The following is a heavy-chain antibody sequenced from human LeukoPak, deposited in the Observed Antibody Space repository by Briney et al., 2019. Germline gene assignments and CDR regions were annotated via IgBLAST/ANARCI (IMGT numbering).Heavy chain of an antibody. V-gene: IGHV4-30-4*01. Sequence: SETLSLTCTVSGGSISSGDYYWSWIRQPPGKGLEWIGYIYYSGSTYYNPSLKSRVTISVDTTKNQFSLKLSSVTAADTAVYYCARGRYDSSGYYKFLNWFDPWGQGTLVTVSS. D-gene: IGHD3-22*01. J-gene: IGHJ5*02. CDR2: IYYSGST. CDR1: GGSISSGDYY. CDR3: ARGRYDSSGYYKFLNWFDP.